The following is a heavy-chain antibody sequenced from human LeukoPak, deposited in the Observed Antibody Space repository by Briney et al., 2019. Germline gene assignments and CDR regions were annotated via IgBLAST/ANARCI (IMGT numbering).Heavy chain of an antibody. V-gene: IGHV1-2*06. D-gene: IGHD2-2*01. CDR3: ARVVPAARRAYYYYYYGMDV. Sequence: PRASVKVSCKASGYTFTGYYMHWVRQAPGRGLEWMGRINPNSGGTNYAQKFQGRVTMTRDTSISTAYMELSRLRSDDTAVYYCARVVPAARRAYYYYYYGMDVWGQGTTVTVSS. J-gene: IGHJ6*02. CDR1: GYTFTGYY. CDR2: INPNSGGT.